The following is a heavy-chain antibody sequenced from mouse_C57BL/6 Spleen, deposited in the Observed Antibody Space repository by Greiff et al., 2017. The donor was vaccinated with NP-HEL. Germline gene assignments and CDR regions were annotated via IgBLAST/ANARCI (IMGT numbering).Heavy chain of an antibody. V-gene: IGHV5-4*01. CDR3: ARDGGFYWYFDV. D-gene: IGHD3-1*01. CDR1: GFTFSSYA. Sequence: EVKVVESGGGLVKPGGSLKLSCAASGFTFSSYAMSWVRQTPEKRLEWVATISDGGSYTYYPDNVKGRFTISRDNAKNNLYLQMSHLMSEETAMYYCARDGGFYWYFDVWGTGTPVTVSS. J-gene: IGHJ1*03. CDR2: ISDGGSYT.